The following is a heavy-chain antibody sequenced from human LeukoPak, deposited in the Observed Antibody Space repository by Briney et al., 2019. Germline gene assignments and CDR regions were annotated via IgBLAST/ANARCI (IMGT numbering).Heavy chain of an antibody. CDR2: ISYDGSYQ. D-gene: IGHD3-3*01. V-gene: IGHV3-30*04. Sequence: TGGSLRLSCAASGFAFSTYAMHWVRQAPGKGLEWVAVISYDGSYQYYADSVRGRFTISRDNSKNTLYLQMDSLRAEDTAVYYCARDRAWNYFDYWGQGTLVTVSS. CDR1: GFAFSTYA. CDR3: ARDRAWNYFDY. J-gene: IGHJ4*02.